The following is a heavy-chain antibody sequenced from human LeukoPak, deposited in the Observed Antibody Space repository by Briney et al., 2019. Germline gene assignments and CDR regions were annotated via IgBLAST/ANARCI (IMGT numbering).Heavy chain of an antibody. J-gene: IGHJ3*02. CDR1: GGTFSSYA. D-gene: IGHD3-10*01. CDR3: AIPPYGSGSYN. Sequence: EASVKVSCKASGGTFSSYAISWVRQAPGQGLEWMGRIIPILGIANYAQKFQGRVTITADKSTSTAYMELSSLRSEDTAVYYCAIPPYGSGSYNWGQGTMVTVSS. CDR2: IIPILGIA. V-gene: IGHV1-69*04.